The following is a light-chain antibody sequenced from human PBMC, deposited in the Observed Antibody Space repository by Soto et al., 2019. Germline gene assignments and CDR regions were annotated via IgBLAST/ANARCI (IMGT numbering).Light chain of an antibody. V-gene: IGLV2-8*01. CDR1: SSDVGAYKY. J-gene: IGLJ2*01. Sequence: QSVLTQPASVSGSPGQSITISCTGTSSDVGAYKYVSWYQQHPGKAPKLMIYEVIKRPSGVPDRFSGSKSGNTASLTVSGLHAEDEADYYCSSYSGSDNFVVFGGGTQLTVL. CDR3: SSYSGSDNFVV. CDR2: EVI.